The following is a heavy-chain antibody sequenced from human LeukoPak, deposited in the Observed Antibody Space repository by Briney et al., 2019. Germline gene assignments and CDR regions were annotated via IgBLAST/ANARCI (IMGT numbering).Heavy chain of an antibody. D-gene: IGHD3-10*01. Sequence: GGSLRLSCAPSGFTFSSYSMNWVRQAPGKGLEWISYISPTGTTIYYADSVKGRFTISRDNAQNSLYLQMNSLRAEDTAVYYCARQGDSWGQGTMVTVSS. CDR1: GFTFSSYS. CDR2: ISPTGTTI. V-gene: IGHV3-48*04. J-gene: IGHJ3*01. CDR3: ARQGDS.